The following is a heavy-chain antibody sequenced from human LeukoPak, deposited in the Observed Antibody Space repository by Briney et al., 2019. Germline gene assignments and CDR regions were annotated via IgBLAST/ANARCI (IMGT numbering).Heavy chain of an antibody. CDR1: GGSFSGYY. Sequence: PSETLSLTCAVYGGSFSGYYWSWIRQPPGKGLEWIGEINHSGSTNYNPSLKSRATISVDTSKNQFSLKLSSVTAADTAVYYCARGRYCSADVCSGGDAFDIWGQGTMVSVSS. V-gene: IGHV4-34*01. CDR2: INHSGST. CDR3: ARGRYCSADVCSGGDAFDI. D-gene: IGHD2-15*01. J-gene: IGHJ3*02.